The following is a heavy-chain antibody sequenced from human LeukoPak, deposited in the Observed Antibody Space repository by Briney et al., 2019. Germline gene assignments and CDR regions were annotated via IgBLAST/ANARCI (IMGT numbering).Heavy chain of an antibody. CDR2: IWYDGSNE. V-gene: IGHV3-33*01. D-gene: IGHD3-22*01. CDR3: ARGSNSGYSIDY. J-gene: IGHJ4*02. Sequence: PGGSLRLSCVGSGFTFRTFGIHWVRQAPGKGLEWVEVIWYDGSNENYADSVKGRFTISRDNSKITLYLQMNSLRAEDTAVYFCARGSNSGYSIDYWGQGTLVTVSS. CDR1: GFTFRTFG.